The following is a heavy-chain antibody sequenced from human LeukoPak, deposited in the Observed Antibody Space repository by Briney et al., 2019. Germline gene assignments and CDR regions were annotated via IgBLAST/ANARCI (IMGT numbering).Heavy chain of an antibody. CDR1: GYSISSGYY. J-gene: IGHJ3*02. V-gene: IGHV4-38-2*02. D-gene: IGHD3-22*01. CDR2: INHSGST. Sequence: KASETLSLTCTVSGYSISSGYYWSWIRQPPGKGLEWIGEINHSGSTNYNPSLKSRVTISVDTSKNQFSLKLSSVTAADTAVYYCARGTIRITMIVVVPRVAFDIWGQGTMVTVSS. CDR3: ARGTIRITMIVVVPRVAFDI.